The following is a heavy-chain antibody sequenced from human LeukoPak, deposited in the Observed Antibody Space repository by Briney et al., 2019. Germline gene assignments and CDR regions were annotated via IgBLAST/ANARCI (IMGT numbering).Heavy chain of an antibody. V-gene: IGHV4-34*01. Sequence: GSRRLSCAASGFTFSSYAMSWVRQPPGKGLEWIGEINHSGSTNYNPSLKSRVTISVDTSKNQFSLKLSSVTAADTAVYYCARSFIVVVPAAIRPAGFDPWGQGTLVTVSS. CDR2: INHSGST. CDR1: GFTFSSYA. J-gene: IGHJ5*02. D-gene: IGHD2-2*01. CDR3: ARSFIVVVPAAIRPAGFDP.